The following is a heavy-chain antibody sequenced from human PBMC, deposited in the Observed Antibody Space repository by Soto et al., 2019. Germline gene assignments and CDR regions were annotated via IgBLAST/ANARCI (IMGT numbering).Heavy chain of an antibody. Sequence: GGSLRLSCAASGFTVGSNYMSWVRQAPGKGLEWVSVIYSEGTPYYAGSVKGRFTISRENSNNTLYLHMNNLRAEDTAVYYCARSTYYDILTGSYYYYAMDVWGQGTTVTVSS. D-gene: IGHD3-9*01. V-gene: IGHV3-53*01. CDR1: GFTVGSNY. CDR2: IYSEGTP. J-gene: IGHJ6*02. CDR3: ARSTYYDILTGSYYYYAMDV.